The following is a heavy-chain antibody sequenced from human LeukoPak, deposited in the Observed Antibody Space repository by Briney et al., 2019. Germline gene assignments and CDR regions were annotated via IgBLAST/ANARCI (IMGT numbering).Heavy chain of an antibody. D-gene: IGHD2-8*01. Sequence: GGSLRLSCAASGFTFSSYGMHWVRQAPGEGLEWVAVISYDGSNKYYADSVKGRFTISRDNSKNTLYLQMNSLRAEDTAVYYCAKEMVYASGYFDYWGQGTLVTVSS. CDR1: GFTFSSYG. V-gene: IGHV3-30*18. CDR2: ISYDGSNK. J-gene: IGHJ4*02. CDR3: AKEMVYASGYFDY.